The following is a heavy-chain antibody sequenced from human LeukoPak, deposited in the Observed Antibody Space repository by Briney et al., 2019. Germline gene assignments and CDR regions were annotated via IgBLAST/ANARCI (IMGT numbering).Heavy chain of an antibody. CDR1: GFTFSSYE. Sequence: GGSLRLSCAASGFTFSSYEMNWVRQAPGKGXXXXXYISSGSTIYDADSVKGRFTISRDNAKNSLYLQMNSLRAEDTAVYYCARESIAVAGAPFDYWGQGTLVTVSS. CDR2: ISSGSTI. CDR3: ARESIAVAGAPFDY. V-gene: IGHV3-48*03. D-gene: IGHD6-19*01. J-gene: IGHJ4*02.